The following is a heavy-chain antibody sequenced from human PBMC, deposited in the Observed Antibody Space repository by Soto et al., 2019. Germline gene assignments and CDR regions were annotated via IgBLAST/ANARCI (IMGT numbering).Heavy chain of an antibody. CDR1: GFTFSSYS. D-gene: IGHD5-12*01. CDR3: ARVISGYGYYYYYGMDV. Sequence: EVQLVESGGGLVQPGGSLRLSCAASGFTFSSYSMNWVRQAPGKGLEWVSYISSSSSTIYYADSVKGRLTISRDNAKNSLYLQLNRLRDEDTAVYYCARVISGYGYYYYYGMDVWGQGTTVTVSS. V-gene: IGHV3-48*02. CDR2: ISSSSSTI. J-gene: IGHJ6*02.